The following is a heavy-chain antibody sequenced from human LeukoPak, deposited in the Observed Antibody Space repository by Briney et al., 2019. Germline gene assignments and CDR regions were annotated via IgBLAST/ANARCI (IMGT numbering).Heavy chain of an antibody. V-gene: IGHV1-69*04. D-gene: IGHD4-17*01. CDR1: GSTFSSYA. CDR2: IIPILGIA. Sequence: GASVKVSCKASGSTFSSYAISWVRQAPGQGLEWMGRIIPILGIANNAQKFQGRVTITADKSTSTAYMELSSLRSEDTAVYYCARVPPRHFYDYGDYERVYGMDVWGQGTTVTVSS. J-gene: IGHJ6*02. CDR3: ARVPPRHFYDYGDYERVYGMDV.